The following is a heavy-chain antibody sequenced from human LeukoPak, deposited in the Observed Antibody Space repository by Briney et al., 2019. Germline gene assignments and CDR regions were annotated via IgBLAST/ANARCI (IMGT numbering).Heavy chain of an antibody. CDR3: ARDLTGTGDY. V-gene: IGHV3-30*19. CDR1: GFTFSQNG. J-gene: IGHJ4*02. Sequence: PGGSLRLSCAASGFTFSQNGMHWVRQAPGKGLEWVAFISSDGSNKYYADSVKGRFTISRDTSKNTLYLQMNSLRVEDTAVYYCARDLTGTGDYWGQGTLVTVSS. CDR2: ISSDGSNK. D-gene: IGHD1-20*01.